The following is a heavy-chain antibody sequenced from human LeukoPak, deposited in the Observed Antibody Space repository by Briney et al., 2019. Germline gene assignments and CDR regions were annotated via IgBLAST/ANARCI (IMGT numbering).Heavy chain of an antibody. CDR3: ARDRKMRNDYGDVNWFDP. CDR2: ISYDGSNK. J-gene: IGHJ5*02. D-gene: IGHD4-17*01. V-gene: IGHV3-30-3*01. Sequence: GGSLRLSCAASGFTFSSYAMHWVRQAPGKGLEWVAVISYDGSNKYYADSVKGRFTISRDNSKNTLYLQMNSLRAEDTAVYYCARDRKMRNDYGDVNWFDPWGQGTLVTVSS. CDR1: GFTFSSYA.